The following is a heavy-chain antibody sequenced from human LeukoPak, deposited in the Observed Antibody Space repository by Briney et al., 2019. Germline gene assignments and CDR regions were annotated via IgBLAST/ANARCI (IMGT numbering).Heavy chain of an antibody. D-gene: IGHD2-15*01. J-gene: IGHJ5*02. Sequence: ASVKVSCKASGYTFTGYYMHWVRQAPGQGLEWMGWINPNSGGTNYAQKFQGRVTMTRDTSISTAYMELSRLRSDDTAVHYCARGDLGYCSGGSCYGQYNWFGPWGQGTLVNVSS. CDR1: GYTFTGYY. CDR3: ARGDLGYCSGGSCYGQYNWFGP. V-gene: IGHV1-2*02. CDR2: INPNSGGT.